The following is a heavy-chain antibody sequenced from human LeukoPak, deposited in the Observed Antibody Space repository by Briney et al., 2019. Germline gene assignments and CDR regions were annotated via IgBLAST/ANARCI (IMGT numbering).Heavy chain of an antibody. V-gene: IGHV3-23*01. J-gene: IGHJ5*02. CDR1: GFTFSSYA. D-gene: IGHD1-20*01. Sequence: GGSLRLSCAASGFTFSSYAMSWVRQAPGKGLEWVSAISGSGGSTYHADSVKGRFTISRDNSKNTLYLHMNSLRAEDTAVYYCARGEYNWNDLHLWGQGTLVTVSS. CDR3: ARGEYNWNDLHL. CDR2: ISGSGGST.